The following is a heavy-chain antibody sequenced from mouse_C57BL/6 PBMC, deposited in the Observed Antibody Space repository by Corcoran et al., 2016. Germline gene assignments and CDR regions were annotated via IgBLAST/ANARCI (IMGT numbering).Heavy chain of an antibody. CDR3: ARTNTVVENWYLDV. J-gene: IGHJ1*03. CDR2: INPNNGGT. D-gene: IGHD1-1*01. V-gene: IGHV1-26*01. CDR1: GYTFTDYY. Sequence: EVQLQQSGPELVKPGASVKISCKASGYTFTDYYMNWVKQSTGKSLEWIGDINPNNGGTSYNQKFKGKATLTVDKSSSTAYMELRSLTSEDSAVYYCARTNTVVENWYLDVWGTGTTVTVSS.